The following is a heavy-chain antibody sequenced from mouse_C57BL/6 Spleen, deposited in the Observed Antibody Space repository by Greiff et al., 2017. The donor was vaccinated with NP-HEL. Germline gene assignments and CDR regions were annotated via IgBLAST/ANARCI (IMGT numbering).Heavy chain of an antibody. Sequence: QVQLQQSGPELVKPGASVKISCKASGYAFSSSWMNWVKQRPGKGLEWIGRIYPGDGDTNYNGKFKGKATLTADKSSSTAYMQLSSLTSEDSAVYFCARGDYGSSYAYAMDYWGQGTSVTVSS. CDR3: ARGDYGSSYAYAMDY. D-gene: IGHD1-1*01. J-gene: IGHJ4*01. CDR2: IYPGDGDT. V-gene: IGHV1-82*01. CDR1: GYAFSSSW.